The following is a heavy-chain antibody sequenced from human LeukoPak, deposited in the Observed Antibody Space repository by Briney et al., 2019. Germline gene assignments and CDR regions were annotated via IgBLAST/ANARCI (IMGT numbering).Heavy chain of an antibody. CDR1: EFTFSNYR. J-gene: IGHJ4*02. CDR2: IWYDATKK. Sequence: SGRSLRLSCRASEFTFSNYRMHWVREAPGKGLKWVAFIWYDATKKYYVDSVKGRFTISRDNYKNTLFLQMNSLRAEDTAVYYCARGQWVSVVGPAGTTDYYFDYWGQGTLVTVSS. D-gene: IGHD2-21*01. V-gene: IGHV3-33*01. CDR3: ARGQWVSVVGPAGTTDYYFDY.